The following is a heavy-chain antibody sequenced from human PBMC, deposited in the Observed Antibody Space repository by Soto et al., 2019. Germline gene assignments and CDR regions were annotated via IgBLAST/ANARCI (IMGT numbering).Heavy chain of an antibody. CDR1: GGSISSSSYY. Sequence: SETLSLTCTVSGGSISSSSYYWGWIRRPPGKGLEWIGGIYYSGSTYYNPSLKSRVTISVDTSKNQFSLKLRSVTATDTAVYYCARLCSSASCLIDYWGQGTLVTVSS. CDR2: IYYSGST. V-gene: IGHV4-39*01. D-gene: IGHD2-2*01. CDR3: ARLCSSASCLIDY. J-gene: IGHJ4*02.